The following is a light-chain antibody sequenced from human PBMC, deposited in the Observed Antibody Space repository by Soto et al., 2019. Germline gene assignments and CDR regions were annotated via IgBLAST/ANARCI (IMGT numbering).Light chain of an antibody. V-gene: IGKV3-15*01. J-gene: IGKJ2*01. CDR3: QQYNNLPPDT. CDR1: QSGNNN. Sequence: EIILTQAQASLSVSTGERATLSGRASQSGNNNLACYQQKPGQAPRLLIYGASTRATGIPGRFRGSGSGTEFTLTITSLQSEECAVYFCQQYNNLPPDTFGQGTKLEIK. CDR2: GAS.